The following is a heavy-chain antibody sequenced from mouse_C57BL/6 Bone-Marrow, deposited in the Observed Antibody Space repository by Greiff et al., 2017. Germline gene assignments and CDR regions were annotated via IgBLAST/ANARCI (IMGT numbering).Heavy chain of an antibody. CDR2: IDPSDSYT. J-gene: IGHJ1*03. D-gene: IGHD2-1*01. CDR1: GYTFTSYW. CDR3: ARIYYGNLPYWYFDV. Sequence: QVQLQQPGAELVKPGASVKLSCKASGYTFTSYWMQWVKQRPGQGLEWIGEIDPSDSYTNYNQKFKGKATLTVDTSSSTAYMQLRSLTSEDSAVYYCARIYYGNLPYWYFDVWGTGTTVTVSS. V-gene: IGHV1-50*01.